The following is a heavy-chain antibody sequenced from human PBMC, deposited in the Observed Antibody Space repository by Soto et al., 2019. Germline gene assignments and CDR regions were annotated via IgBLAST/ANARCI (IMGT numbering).Heavy chain of an antibody. CDR1: GGTFSSYT. CDR3: ARAATTGTPV. D-gene: IGHD1-1*01. CDR2: IIPILGIA. Sequence: QVQLVQSGAEVKKPGSSVKVSCKASGGTFSSYTISWVRQAPGQGLEWMGRIIPILGIANYTQKFQGRVTITADKSTSTADMELSSLRSEDTAVYYCARAATTGTPVWGQGTMVTVSS. J-gene: IGHJ3*01. V-gene: IGHV1-69*02.